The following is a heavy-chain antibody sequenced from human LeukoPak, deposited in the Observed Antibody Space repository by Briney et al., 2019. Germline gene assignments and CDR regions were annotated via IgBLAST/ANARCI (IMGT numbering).Heavy chain of an antibody. CDR2: IYYSGST. CDR3: ARGTGTTSGYYYYMDV. V-gene: IGHV4-59*01. J-gene: IGHJ6*03. D-gene: IGHD1-7*01. CDR1: GGSISSYY. Sequence: SETLSLTCTVSGGSISSYYWSWIRQPPGKGLEWIGYIYYSGSTNYNPSLKSRVTISVDTSKNQFSLKLSSVTAADTAVYYCARGTGTTSGYYYYMDVWGKGTTVTVSS.